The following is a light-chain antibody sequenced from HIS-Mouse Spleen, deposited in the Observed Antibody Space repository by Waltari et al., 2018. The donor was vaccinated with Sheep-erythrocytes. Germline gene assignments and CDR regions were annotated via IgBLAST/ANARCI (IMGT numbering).Light chain of an antibody. V-gene: IGLV5-45*03. CDR2: YKSDSDK. Sequence: QAVLTQPSSLSASPGASASLTCTLRSGINVGTYRIYWYQRKPGSPPQYLLRYKSDSDKQQGSGVPSRFSGSKDASANAGILLISGLQSEDEADYYCCSYAGSYNHVFATGTKVTVL. J-gene: IGLJ1*01. CDR1: SGINVGTYR. CDR3: CSYAGSYNHV.